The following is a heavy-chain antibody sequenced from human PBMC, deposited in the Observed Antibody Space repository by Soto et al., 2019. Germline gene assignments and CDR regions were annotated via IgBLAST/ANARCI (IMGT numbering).Heavy chain of an antibody. D-gene: IGHD1-7*01. V-gene: IGHV4-59*08. J-gene: IGHJ4*02. CDR1: GGSISSYY. Sequence: SETLSLTCTVSGGSISSYYWSWIRQPPGKGLEWIGYIYYSGSTNYNPSLKSRATISVDTSKNQFSLKLSSVTAADTAVYYCARRARSNWNYDYFDYWGQGTLVTVS. CDR3: ARRARSNWNYDYFDY. CDR2: IYYSGST.